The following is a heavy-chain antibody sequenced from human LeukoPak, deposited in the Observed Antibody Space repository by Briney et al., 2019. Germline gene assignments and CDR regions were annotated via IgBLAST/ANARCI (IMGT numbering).Heavy chain of an antibody. V-gene: IGHV4-39*01. D-gene: IGHD3-22*01. CDR3: ARRKTYYDSSGYYYEPVYYFDY. J-gene: IGHJ4*02. Sequence: SETLSLTCTVSGGSISSSSYYWGWIRQPPGKGLEWIGSIYYSGSTYYNPSLKSRVTISVDTSKNQFSLKLSSVTAADTAVYYCARRKTYYDSSGYYYEPVYYFDYWGQGTLVTVSS. CDR2: IYYSGST. CDR1: GGSISSSSYY.